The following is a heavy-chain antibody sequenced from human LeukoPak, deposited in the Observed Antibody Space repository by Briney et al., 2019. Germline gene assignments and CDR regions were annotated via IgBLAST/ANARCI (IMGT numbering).Heavy chain of an antibody. J-gene: IGHJ4*02. CDR1: GFTFSSFW. CDR3: ARGRGSDY. V-gene: IGHV3-7*01. CDR2: VKQDGSEK. Sequence: GSLRLSCAASGFTFSSFWMIWVRQAPGKGLEWVANVKQDGSEKYYVDSVKGRFTISRDNAKNSLYLQMNSLRVEDTAVYYCARGRGSDYWGQGTLVTVSS. D-gene: IGHD2-15*01.